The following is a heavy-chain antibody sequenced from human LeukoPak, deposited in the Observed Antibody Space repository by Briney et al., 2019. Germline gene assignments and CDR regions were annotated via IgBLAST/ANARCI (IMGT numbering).Heavy chain of an antibody. Sequence: SETLSLTCAVCGGSFSGYYWSWIRQPPGKGLEWIGEINHSGGTNYNPSLKSRVTISVDTSKNQFSLKLSSATAADTAVYYCARETYYYDSSGPGGDYWGQGTLVTVSS. CDR3: ARETYYYDSSGPGGDY. V-gene: IGHV4-34*01. CDR2: INHSGGT. D-gene: IGHD3-22*01. CDR1: GGSFSGYY. J-gene: IGHJ4*02.